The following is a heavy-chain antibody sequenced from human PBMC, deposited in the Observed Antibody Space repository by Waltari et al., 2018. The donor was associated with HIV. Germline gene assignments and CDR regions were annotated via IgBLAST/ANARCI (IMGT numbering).Heavy chain of an antibody. D-gene: IGHD3-10*01. CDR2: INHSGST. V-gene: IGHV4-34*01. Sequence: QVQLQQWGAGLLKPSETLSLTCAVSGVSFRGSSWIWIRQSPGKGLGGIGEINHSGSTNYNPSLKSRVTMSVDTSKNQFSLKLSFVTAADTAVYYCARGGNYYGSGSYYKLDYWGQGTLVTVSS. CDR1: GVSFRGSS. J-gene: IGHJ4*02. CDR3: ARGGNYYGSGSYYKLDY.